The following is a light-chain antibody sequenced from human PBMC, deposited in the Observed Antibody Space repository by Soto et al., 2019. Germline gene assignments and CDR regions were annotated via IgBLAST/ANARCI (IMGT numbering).Light chain of an antibody. CDR2: DAS. Sequence: DIQMTQSPSTLSASVGDRVTITCRASQRIRTWLAWYQQKPGKAPKILIYDASILQSGVPSRFSGNASGTDFTLTINSLQPDDFATYYCQQYSSIWTFGQGTKVDIK. CDR1: QRIRTW. J-gene: IGKJ1*01. CDR3: QQYSSIWT. V-gene: IGKV1-5*01.